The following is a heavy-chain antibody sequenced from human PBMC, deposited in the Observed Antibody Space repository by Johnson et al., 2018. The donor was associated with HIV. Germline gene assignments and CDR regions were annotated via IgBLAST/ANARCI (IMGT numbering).Heavy chain of an antibody. CDR3: ATSISTPPGAFDI. Sequence: EMQLVESGGGLVQPRGSLRLSCAASRFIFNDYDMHWVRQVTGKGLEWVSGIGTAGDTYYPGSVKGRFTISRENAKNSLYLQMNNLRAGDTAVYYCATSISTPPGAFDIWGQGTMVTVSS. CDR2: IGTAGDT. J-gene: IGHJ3*02. V-gene: IGHV3-13*01. CDR1: RFIFNDYD. D-gene: IGHD6-6*01.